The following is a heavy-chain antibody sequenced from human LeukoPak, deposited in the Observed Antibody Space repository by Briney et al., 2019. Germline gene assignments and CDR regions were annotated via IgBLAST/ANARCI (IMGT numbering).Heavy chain of an antibody. Sequence: PSETLSLTCGVSGGSIITTNCWSWVRQPPGKGLEWFWEVHLNGATNYNPSLESRVSMSIDTSKNPLSLKLSSVTAADTATYYCTRESGAFSPFGFWGKGTLVTVSS. CDR3: TRESGAFSPFGF. V-gene: IGHV4-4*02. CDR1: GGSIITTNC. D-gene: IGHD1-26*01. J-gene: IGHJ4*02. CDR2: VHLNGAT.